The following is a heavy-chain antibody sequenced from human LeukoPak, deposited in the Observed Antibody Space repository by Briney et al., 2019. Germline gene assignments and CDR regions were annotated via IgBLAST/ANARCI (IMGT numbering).Heavy chain of an antibody. J-gene: IGHJ6*03. CDR1: GFTFDDYG. V-gene: IGHV3-20*04. Sequence: PGGSLRLSCAASGFTFDDYGMSWVRQAPGKGLEWVSGINWNGGSIGYADSVKGRFTISRDNAKNSLYLQKNSLRAEDTALYYCARAPAHYYYMDVWGKGTTVTVSS. CDR2: INWNGGSI. CDR3: ARAPAHYYYMDV.